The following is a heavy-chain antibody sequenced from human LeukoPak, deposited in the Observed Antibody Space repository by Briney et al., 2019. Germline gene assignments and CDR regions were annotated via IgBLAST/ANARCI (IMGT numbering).Heavy chain of an antibody. CDR2: INPDGSEK. CDR1: RFTFNKYY. D-gene: IGHD4-11*01. V-gene: IGHV3-7*01. Sequence: GGSLRLSCVASRFTFNKYYMSWVRQAPGKGLQWVANINPDGSEKYYVDSVKGRFTISRDNAKNSLYLQMDSLRAEDTAVYYCAREGTTVGHDFDYWGQGTLVTVSS. CDR3: AREGTTVGHDFDY. J-gene: IGHJ4*02.